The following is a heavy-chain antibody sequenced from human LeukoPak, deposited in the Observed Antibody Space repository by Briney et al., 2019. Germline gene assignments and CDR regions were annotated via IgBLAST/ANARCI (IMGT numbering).Heavy chain of an antibody. J-gene: IGHJ5*02. Sequence: GGSLRLSCAASGFTFSSYSMNWVRQAPGKGLEWVSSISSSSSYIYYADSVKGRFTISRDNSKNTLYLQMNSLRAEDTAVYYCAKLLGVVPAAMRDWFDPWGQGTLVTVSS. D-gene: IGHD2-2*01. CDR1: GFTFSSYS. CDR3: AKLLGVVPAAMRDWFDP. V-gene: IGHV3-21*04. CDR2: ISSSSSYI.